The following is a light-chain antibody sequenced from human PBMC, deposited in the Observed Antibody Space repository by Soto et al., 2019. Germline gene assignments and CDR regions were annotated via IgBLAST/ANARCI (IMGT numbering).Light chain of an antibody. J-gene: IGKJ2*01. CDR1: QTVSNNY. CDR3: QQYGSSPPYT. V-gene: IGKV3-20*01. Sequence: EVVLTQSPGTLSLSPGERATLSCRASQTVSNNYLAWYQQKPGQAPRLLIVGSSDRATGIPDRFSGSGSGTDFPLTISRLEPEDFAVYYCQQYGSSPPYTFGQGTKLEIK. CDR2: GSS.